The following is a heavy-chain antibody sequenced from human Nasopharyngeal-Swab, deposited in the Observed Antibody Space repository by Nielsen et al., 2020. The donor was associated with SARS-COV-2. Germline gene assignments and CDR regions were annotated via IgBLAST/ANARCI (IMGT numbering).Heavy chain of an antibody. D-gene: IGHD6-19*01. J-gene: IGHJ5*02. CDR2: NFSNDEK. Sequence: WIRQPPGKALEWLAHNFSNDEKSYSTSLKSRLTISKDTSKSQVILTMTNMDPVDTATYYCARTWAVAEGFDPWGQGTLVTVSS. V-gene: IGHV2-26*01. CDR3: ARTWAVAEGFDP.